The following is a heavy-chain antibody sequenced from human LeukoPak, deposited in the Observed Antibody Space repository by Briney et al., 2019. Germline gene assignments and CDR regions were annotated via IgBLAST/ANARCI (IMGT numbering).Heavy chain of an antibody. CDR2: INYNGYVY. V-gene: IGHV3-7*03. Sequence: GGALRLSRAGSGFTFSSYWMNWVRQAPGKGVEGVARINYNGYVYYFVDCVSGGFTISRDNAKNSLSLQMSELRAEGTAGYFCARVGGLDVWGEGATVTVSS. CDR3: ARVGGLDV. D-gene: IGHD1-26*01. CDR1: GFTFSSYW. J-gene: IGHJ6*04.